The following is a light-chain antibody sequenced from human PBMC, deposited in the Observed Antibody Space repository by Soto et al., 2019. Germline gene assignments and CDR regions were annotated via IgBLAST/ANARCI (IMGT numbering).Light chain of an antibody. CDR3: QQYGVSPT. V-gene: IGKV3-20*01. J-gene: IGKJ4*01. CDR2: GAS. CDR1: QTISNTF. Sequence: EIVLTQSPGTLSVSPGERATLSCRASQTISNTFLAWYQQRPGQAPRLLIYGASGRAAGIPDRFSGSGSGTDFTLSISRLEPEDFAVYYCQQYGVSPTFGGGTKVEIK.